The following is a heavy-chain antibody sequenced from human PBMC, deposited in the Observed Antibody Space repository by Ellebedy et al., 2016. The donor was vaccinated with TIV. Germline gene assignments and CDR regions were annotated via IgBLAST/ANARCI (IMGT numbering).Heavy chain of an antibody. V-gene: IGHV3-30*04. CDR1: GFTFSIYA. CDR2: TSYDESNK. CDR3: ARGRMEGYRPHFDYWGQFLDY. D-gene: IGHD3-9*01. J-gene: IGHJ4*02. Sequence: GESLKISXAASGFTFSIYAMHWVRQAPGKGLEWVAMTSYDESNKNYADSVKGRFTISRDNSQNTLFLQMNSLRPEDTAVYFCARGRMEGYRPHFDYWGQFLDYWGQGALVSVSS.